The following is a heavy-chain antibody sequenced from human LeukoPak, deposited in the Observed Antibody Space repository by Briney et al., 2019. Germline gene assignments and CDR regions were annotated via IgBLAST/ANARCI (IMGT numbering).Heavy chain of an antibody. D-gene: IGHD3-22*01. CDR3: ARDRSTSGYLRGEFDY. CDR1: GLTFSSYA. V-gene: IGHV3-23*01. CDR2: VSGSGGST. J-gene: IGHJ4*02. Sequence: GGSLRLSCAASGLTFSSYAMTWVRQAPGKGLEWVSTVSGSGGSTYYADSVKGRFIISRDNSKDTLYLQMNSLRPEDTAVYYCARDRSTSGYLRGEFDYWGQGTLVTVSS.